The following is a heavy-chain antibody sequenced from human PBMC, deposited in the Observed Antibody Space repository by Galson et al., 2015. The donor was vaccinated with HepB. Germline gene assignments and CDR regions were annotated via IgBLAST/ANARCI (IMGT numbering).Heavy chain of an antibody. Sequence: SVKVSCKASGYTFTSYGISWVRQAPGQGLEWMGWISAYNGNTNYAQKLQGRVTMTTDTSTSTAYMELRSLRSDDTAVYYCARDDQWLAGGYYYGMDVWGQGTTVTVSS. D-gene: IGHD6-19*01. CDR3: ARDDQWLAGGYYYGMDV. V-gene: IGHV1-18*04. J-gene: IGHJ6*02. CDR2: ISAYNGNT. CDR1: GYTFTSYG.